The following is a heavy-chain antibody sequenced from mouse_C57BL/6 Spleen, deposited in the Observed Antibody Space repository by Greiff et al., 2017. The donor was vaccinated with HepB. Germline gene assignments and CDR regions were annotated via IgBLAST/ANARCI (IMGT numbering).Heavy chain of an antibody. V-gene: IGHV1-26*01. J-gene: IGHJ2*01. CDR2: INPNTGGT. CDR3: ARLGSMYYFDY. Sequence: VQLQQSGPELVKPGASVKISCKASGYTFTDYYMNWVKQSHGKSLEWIGDINPNTGGTSYNQKFKGKATLTVDKSSSTAYMDLRSLTSEDSAVYYCARLGSMYYFDYWGQGTTLTVSS. CDR1: GYTFTDYY. D-gene: IGHD1-1*01.